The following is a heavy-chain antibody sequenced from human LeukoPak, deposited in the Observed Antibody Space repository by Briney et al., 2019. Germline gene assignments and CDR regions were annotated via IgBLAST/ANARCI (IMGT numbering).Heavy chain of an antibody. CDR1: GYTFTGYY. V-gene: IGHV1-2*02. J-gene: IGHJ3*02. CDR2: INPNSGGT. CDR3: AREGYYYGSGSSYRSGAFDI. Sequence: GASVKVSCKASGYTFTGYYMHWVRQAPGQGLEWMGWINPNSGGTNYAQKFQGRVTMTRDTSISTAYMELSRLRSDDTAAYYCAREGYYYGSGSSYRSGAFDIWGQGTMVTVSS. D-gene: IGHD3-10*01.